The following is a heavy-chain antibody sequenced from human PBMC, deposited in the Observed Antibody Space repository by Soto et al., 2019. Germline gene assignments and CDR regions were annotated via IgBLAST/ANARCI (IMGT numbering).Heavy chain of an antibody. V-gene: IGHV3-11*01. Sequence: QVQLVESGGGLVNPGGSLRLSCAASGFSFSLRYMSWIRQAPGRGLEWVSYISPGGDNIHYADFVKGRFTISRDNPKDSLSPQMNSLRVEDTAVYYCVTETQWYFDDWGQGTLVTVSS. CDR3: VTETQWYFDD. D-gene: IGHD2-8*01. J-gene: IGHJ4*02. CDR2: ISPGGDNI. CDR1: GFSFSLRY.